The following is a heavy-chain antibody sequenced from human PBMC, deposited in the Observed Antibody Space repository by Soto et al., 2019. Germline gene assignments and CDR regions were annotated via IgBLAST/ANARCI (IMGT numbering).Heavy chain of an antibody. J-gene: IGHJ1*01. D-gene: IGHD6-19*01. Sequence: GGSLRLSCAASGFTFSSYAMSWVRQAPGKGLEWVSAISGSGGSTYYADSVKGRFTISRDNSKNTLYLQMNSLRAEDTDVYYCATYSSGWYGFQHWGQGTLVTVSS. V-gene: IGHV3-23*01. CDR2: ISGSGGST. CDR1: GFTFSSYA. CDR3: ATYSSGWYGFQH.